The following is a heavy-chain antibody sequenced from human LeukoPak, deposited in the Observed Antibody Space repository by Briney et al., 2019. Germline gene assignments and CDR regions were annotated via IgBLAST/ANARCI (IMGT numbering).Heavy chain of an antibody. CDR1: GFTISSYA. Sequence: GSLTLSCAASGFTISSYAMSWLRQAPGKGLEWVGAINSSGGSTYYADSVKGRFTISRDNSKHTLYLQMNSLRAEDTVVYYCAKDAVLRYFDWLPLDYWGQGTLVTVSS. CDR2: INSSGGST. D-gene: IGHD3-9*01. J-gene: IGHJ4*02. CDR3: AKDAVLRYFDWLPLDY. V-gene: IGHV3-23*01.